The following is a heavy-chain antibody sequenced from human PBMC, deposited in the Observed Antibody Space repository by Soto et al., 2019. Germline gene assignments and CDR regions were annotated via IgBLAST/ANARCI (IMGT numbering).Heavy chain of an antibody. J-gene: IGHJ6*02. CDR3: ASVPYYYDSSGSLTPDYYYGMDV. CDR2: ISSSSSYI. CDR1: GFTFSSYS. Sequence: GGSLRLSCAASGFTFSSYSMNWVRQAPGKGLEWVSSISSSSSYIYYADSVKGRFTISRDNAKNSLYLQMNSLRAEDTAVYYCASVPYYYDSSGSLTPDYYYGMDVWGQGTTVTVSS. V-gene: IGHV3-21*01. D-gene: IGHD3-22*01.